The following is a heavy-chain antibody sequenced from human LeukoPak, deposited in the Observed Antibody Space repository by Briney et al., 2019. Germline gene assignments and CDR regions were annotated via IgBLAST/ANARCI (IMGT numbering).Heavy chain of an antibody. Sequence: GGSLRLSCVASGFTFSSYAMHWVRQAPGKGLEWVAFISYDGSNKYYADSVKGRFTISRDNSKNTLYLQMNSLRAEDTAVYYCAKVNDYVWGSYRWGAFDIWGQGTMVTVSS. CDR2: ISYDGSNK. CDR3: AKVNDYVWGSYRWGAFDI. D-gene: IGHD3-16*02. CDR1: GFTFSSYA. J-gene: IGHJ3*02. V-gene: IGHV3-30*04.